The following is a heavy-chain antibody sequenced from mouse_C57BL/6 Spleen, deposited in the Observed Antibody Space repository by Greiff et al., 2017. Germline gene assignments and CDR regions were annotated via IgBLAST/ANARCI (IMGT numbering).Heavy chain of an antibody. CDR2: IDPSDSYT. CDR3: ARRNWGSYCFDY. V-gene: IGHV1-69*01. Sequence: QVQLQQPGAELVMPGASVKLSCKASGYTFTSYWMHWVKQRPGQGLEWIGEIDPSDSYTNYNQKFKGKSTLTVDKSSSTDYMQLSRLTSEDSAVYYCARRNWGSYCFDYWGQGTTLTVS. J-gene: IGHJ2*01. D-gene: IGHD4-1*01. CDR1: GYTFTSYW.